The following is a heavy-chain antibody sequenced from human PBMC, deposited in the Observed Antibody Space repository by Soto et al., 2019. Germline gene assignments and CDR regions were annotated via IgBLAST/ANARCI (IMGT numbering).Heavy chain of an antibody. V-gene: IGHV1-18*04. CDR2: ISAYNGNT. CDR3: ARDVGIVVVVAATENWFDP. Sequence: GASVKVSCKASGYTFTSYGISWVRQAPGQGLEWMGWISAYNGNTNYAQKLQGRVTMTTDTSTSTAYMELRSLRSDDTAVYYCARDVGIVVVVAATENWFDPWRQGTLVTVSS. CDR1: GYTFTSYG. J-gene: IGHJ5*02. D-gene: IGHD2-15*01.